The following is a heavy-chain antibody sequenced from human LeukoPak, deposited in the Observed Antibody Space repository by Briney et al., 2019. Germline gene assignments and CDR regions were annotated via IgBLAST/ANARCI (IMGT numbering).Heavy chain of an antibody. CDR2: IYYSGNT. Sequence: ESGPTLVKPSETLSLTCAVSGGSINNYYWSWIRQPPGKGLEWIGSIYYSGNTYYSPSLMSRVTISVDTSKNQFSLNLSSVTAADTAVYYCARAPHFFDTSGSRYYFDYWGQGALVTVSS. CDR1: GGSINNYY. CDR3: ARAPHFFDTSGSRYYFDY. V-gene: IGHV4-59*12. J-gene: IGHJ4*02. D-gene: IGHD3-22*01.